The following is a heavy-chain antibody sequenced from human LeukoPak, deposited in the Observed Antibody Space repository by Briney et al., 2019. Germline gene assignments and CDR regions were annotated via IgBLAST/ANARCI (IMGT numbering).Heavy chain of an antibody. CDR1: GSAFTSCG. CDR3: ARDLYSSSWKDY. CDR2: ISAYNGNT. V-gene: IGHV1-18*01. J-gene: IGHJ4*02. Sequence: SGKLPCKASGSAFTSCGIGWVRQAPGQGLEWMGWISAYNGNTNYAQKRQVRVTMTTDTSTSTAYMELRSLRSDDAAVYYCARDLYSSSWKDYWGQGTLVTVSS. D-gene: IGHD6-13*01.